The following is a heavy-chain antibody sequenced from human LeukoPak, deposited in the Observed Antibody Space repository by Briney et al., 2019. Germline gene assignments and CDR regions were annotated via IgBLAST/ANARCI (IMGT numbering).Heavy chain of an antibody. J-gene: IGHJ6*03. D-gene: IGHD5-18*01. CDR3: ARGSVQLWLRDTYYYMDV. V-gene: IGHV3-20*04. CDR1: GFTFDDYA. Sequence: GGSLRLSCAASGFTFDDYAMNWVRRVPGRGLEWVSGINWNGRITEYADSVKDRFTISRQNTKNSLYLYMNNLGGEDTALYFCARGSVQLWLRDTYYYMDVWGKGTTVTVSS. CDR2: INWNGRIT.